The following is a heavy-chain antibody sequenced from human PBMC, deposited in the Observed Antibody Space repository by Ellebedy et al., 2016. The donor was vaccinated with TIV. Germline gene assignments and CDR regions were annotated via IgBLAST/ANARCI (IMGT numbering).Heavy chain of an antibody. CDR3: ARQRSFRAVPDAFDF. J-gene: IGHJ3*01. D-gene: IGHD3-10*01. CDR1: GGSINGHY. Sequence: MPSETLSLTCTVSGGSINGHYWSWIRQLPGKGLDSLGFIHYTGATKYTPALQSPVTISLDASKNQFSLKLTSVTAADTAVYYCARQRSFRAVPDAFDFWGQGTMIIVSS. V-gene: IGHV4-59*08. CDR2: IHYTGAT.